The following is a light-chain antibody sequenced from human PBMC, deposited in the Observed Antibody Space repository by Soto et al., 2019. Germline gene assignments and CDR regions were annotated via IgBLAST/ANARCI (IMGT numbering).Light chain of an antibody. Sequence: QSALTQPASVSGSPGQSITISFTGTSSDVGSYNLVSWYQHHPGKAPKLMIYEGSKRPSGVSNRFSGSKSGNTASLTISGLQAEDEADYYCCSYAGSSTYVFGGGTKVTVL. J-gene: IGLJ2*01. CDR1: SSDVGSYNL. CDR3: CSYAGSSTYV. V-gene: IGLV2-23*01. CDR2: EGS.